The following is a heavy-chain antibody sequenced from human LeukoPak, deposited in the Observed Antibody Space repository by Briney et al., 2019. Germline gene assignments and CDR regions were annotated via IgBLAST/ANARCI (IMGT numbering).Heavy chain of an antibody. CDR3: TRDPEYYYGSGTHPLDS. CDR1: GFTFSSYS. CDR2: IRSKAYGGTT. D-gene: IGHD3-10*01. Sequence: PGGSLRLSCAASGFTFSSYSMNWVRQAPGKGLEWVGFIRSKAYGGTTEYAASVKGRFTISRDDSKSIAYLEMNSLKTEDTAVYYCTRDPEYYYGSGTHPLDSWGQGTLVTVSS. J-gene: IGHJ4*02. V-gene: IGHV3-49*04.